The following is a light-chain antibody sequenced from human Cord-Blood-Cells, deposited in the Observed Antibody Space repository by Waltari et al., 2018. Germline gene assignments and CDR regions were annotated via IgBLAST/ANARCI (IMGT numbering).Light chain of an antibody. CDR3: QQYYSTPFT. CDR1: QSVLYSSNNKNY. Sequence: DIVMTQSPDSLAVSLGERATINCKSSQSVLYSSNNKNYLAWYQQKQGQPPKLLIYWASTRESGXXDRFXGSGSGTDFTLTISSLQAEDVAVYYCQQYYSTPFTFGPGTKVDIK. CDR2: WAS. J-gene: IGKJ3*01. V-gene: IGKV4-1*01.